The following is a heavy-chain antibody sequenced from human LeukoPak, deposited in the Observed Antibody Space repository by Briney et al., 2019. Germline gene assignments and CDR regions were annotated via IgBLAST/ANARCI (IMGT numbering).Heavy chain of an antibody. D-gene: IGHD5-24*01. Sequence: GRSLRLSCAASGFTLGSYVMHWVRQAPGKGLEWVASISYDGSNEYYGDSVKGRFSVSRDNSKNTLYLHMNSLRAEDTAVYYCAKEREMATRYYFDYWGQGTLVTVSS. CDR2: ISYDGSNE. CDR1: GFTLGSYV. V-gene: IGHV3-30*18. CDR3: AKEREMATRYYFDY. J-gene: IGHJ4*02.